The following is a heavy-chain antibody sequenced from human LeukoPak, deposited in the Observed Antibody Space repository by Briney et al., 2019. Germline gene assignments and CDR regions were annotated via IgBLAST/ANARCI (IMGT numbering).Heavy chain of an antibody. V-gene: IGHV4-4*07. CDR2: IYTSGST. J-gene: IGHJ6*03. CDR3: ARDTRLTEGIYYYYYYMDA. Sequence: PSQTLSLTCTVSGGSISSYYWSWIRQPAGKGLEWIGRIYTSGSTNYNPSLKSRVTMSVDTSKNQFSLKLSSVTAADTAVYYCARDTRLTEGIYYYYYYMDAWGKGTTVTVSS. D-gene: IGHD3-9*01. CDR1: GGSISSYY.